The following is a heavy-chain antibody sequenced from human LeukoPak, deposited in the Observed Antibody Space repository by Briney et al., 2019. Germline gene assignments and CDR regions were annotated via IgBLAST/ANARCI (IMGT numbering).Heavy chain of an antibody. D-gene: IGHD5-18*01. Sequence: SETLSLTCTVSGGSISSYYWSWIRQPPGKGLEWIGYIYYSGSTSYNPSLKSRVTISVDTSKKQFSLKLSSVTAADTAFYYCARVHVDTAMDNAFDIWGQGTMVTVSS. CDR3: ARVHVDTAMDNAFDI. CDR1: GGSISSYY. J-gene: IGHJ3*02. V-gene: IGHV4-59*01. CDR2: IYYSGST.